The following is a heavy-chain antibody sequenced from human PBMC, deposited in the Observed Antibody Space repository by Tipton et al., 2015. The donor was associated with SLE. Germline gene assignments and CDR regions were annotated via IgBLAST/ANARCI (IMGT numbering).Heavy chain of an antibody. CDR3: AKGPYGYFDS. Sequence: SLRLSCAASGFTLSSYGMHWVRQAPGKGLEWVAFIRYDGSSQNYADSVKGRFTISRDSSKNTLSLQMNSLRVEDTAVYYCAKGPYGYFDSWGQGTLVTVSS. CDR2: IRYDGSSQ. D-gene: IGHD2-21*01. J-gene: IGHJ4*02. CDR1: GFTLSSYG. V-gene: IGHV3-30*02.